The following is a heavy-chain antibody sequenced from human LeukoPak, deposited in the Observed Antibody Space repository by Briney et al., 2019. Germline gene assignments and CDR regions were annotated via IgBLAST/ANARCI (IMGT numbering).Heavy chain of an antibody. CDR3: ARENRDRAYYYFDL. D-gene: IGHD2/OR15-2a*01. J-gene: IGHJ2*01. CDR1: GGTFNNFA. CDR2: IIPILGTT. Sequence: SVEVSCKASGGTFNNFAIDWVRQAPGQGLEWMGGIIPILGTTNYAPKFQGRVTITADESTSTVYMELSSLESEDTAVYYCARENRDRAYYYFDLWGRGTLVTVSS. V-gene: IGHV1-69*13.